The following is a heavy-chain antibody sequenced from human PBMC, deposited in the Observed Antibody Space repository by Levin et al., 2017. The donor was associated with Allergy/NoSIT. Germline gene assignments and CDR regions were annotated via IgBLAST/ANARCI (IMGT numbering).Heavy chain of an antibody. J-gene: IGHJ1*01. V-gene: IGHV3-7*01. CDR3: ARYSESNSGAEYFQH. CDR2: IRQDGGAE. Sequence: GASVKVSCAAFGFSFSSHWMTWVRQAPGKGLEWVATIRQDGGAEYNVDSVKGRFIISRDNAKNTLYLQMNSLRAEDTAVYYCARYSESNSGAEYFQHWGQGTLVIVSS. D-gene: IGHD1-26*01. CDR1: GFSFSSHW.